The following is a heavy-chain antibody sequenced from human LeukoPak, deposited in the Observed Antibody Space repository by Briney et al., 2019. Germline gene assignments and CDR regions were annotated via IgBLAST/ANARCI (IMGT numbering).Heavy chain of an antibody. CDR1: GFTFSSYS. V-gene: IGHV3-21*01. CDR3: ARPITIFGVVGDDY. D-gene: IGHD3-3*01. J-gene: IGHJ4*02. Sequence: GGSLRLSCAASGFTFSSYSMNWVRQAPGKGLEWVSSISSSSSYIYYADSVKGRFTISRDNAKNSLYLQMNSLRAEDTAVYYCARPITIFGVVGDDYWGQGTPVTVSS. CDR2: ISSSSSYI.